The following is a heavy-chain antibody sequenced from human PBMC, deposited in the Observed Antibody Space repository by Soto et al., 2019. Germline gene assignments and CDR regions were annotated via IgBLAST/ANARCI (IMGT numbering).Heavy chain of an antibody. Sequence: GGSLRLSCAASGVTFSSYWMSWVRQAPGKGLEWVANIKQDGSEKYYVDSVKGRFTISRDNAKNSLYLQMNSLRAEDTAVYYCARDERALDYWGQGTLVTVSS. CDR1: GVTFSSYW. V-gene: IGHV3-7*01. D-gene: IGHD1-1*01. J-gene: IGHJ4*02. CDR3: ARDERALDY. CDR2: IKQDGSEK.